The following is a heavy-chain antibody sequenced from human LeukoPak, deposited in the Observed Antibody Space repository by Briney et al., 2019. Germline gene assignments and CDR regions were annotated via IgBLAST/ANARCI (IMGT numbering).Heavy chain of an antibody. CDR2: VHYGANT. V-gene: IGHV4-39*01. CDR3: ARHGPQYSSGWGGYFQH. J-gene: IGHJ1*01. CDR1: GVSITSSSYY. D-gene: IGHD6-19*01. Sequence: PSETLSLTCTVSGVSITSSSYYWGWIRQPPGKGPEWIPSVHYGANTYRNPSLKSRVTISMDTSKNHFSLSLSSVTAADTAVCYCARHGPQYSSGWGGYFQHWGQGTLVTVSS.